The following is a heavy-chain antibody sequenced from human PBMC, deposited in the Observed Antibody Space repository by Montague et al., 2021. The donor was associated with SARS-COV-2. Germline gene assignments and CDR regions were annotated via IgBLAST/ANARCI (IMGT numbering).Heavy chain of an antibody. CDR2: IKQDGSEK. D-gene: IGHD5-24*01. V-gene: IGHV3-7*01. J-gene: IGHJ6*02. CDR3: ARDYKPVGRDGYNYDYYYGMDV. Sequence: SLRLSCAASGFTFSSYWMSWVRQAPGKGLEWVANIKQDGSEKYYXDSVKGRLTISRDNAKNSLYLQMNSLRAEDTAVYYCARDYKPVGRDGYNYDYYYGMDVWGQGTTVTVSS. CDR1: GFTFSSYW.